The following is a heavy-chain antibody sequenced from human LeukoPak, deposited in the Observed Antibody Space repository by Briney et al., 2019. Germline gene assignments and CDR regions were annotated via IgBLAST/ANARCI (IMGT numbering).Heavy chain of an antibody. D-gene: IGHD1-20*01. J-gene: IGHJ4*02. CDR2: INPNSGGT. V-gene: IGHV1-2*06. CDR1: GYTFTGYY. CDR3: ARPVLKGYDNCGY. Sequence: GASVKVSCKASGYTFTGYYMHWVRQAPGQGLEWMGRINPNSGGTNYAQKFQDRVTMTRDTSISIAYMELSRLRSDDTAVYYCARPVLKGYDNCGYWGQGTLVTVSS.